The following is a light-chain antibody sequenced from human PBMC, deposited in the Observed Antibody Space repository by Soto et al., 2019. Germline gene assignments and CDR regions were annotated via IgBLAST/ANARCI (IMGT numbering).Light chain of an antibody. CDR3: QSYDSRLSAVV. CDR1: TSNIGSNYD. V-gene: IGLV1-40*01. CDR2: GNN. Sequence: QSVLTQPPSVSGAPGQRVTISCTGSTSNIGSNYDVHWYQQIPGTAPKLLIYGNNNRPSGVPDRFSGSKSATSPSLAITGLQADDEADYYCQSYDSRLSAVVFGGGTKLTVL. J-gene: IGLJ2*01.